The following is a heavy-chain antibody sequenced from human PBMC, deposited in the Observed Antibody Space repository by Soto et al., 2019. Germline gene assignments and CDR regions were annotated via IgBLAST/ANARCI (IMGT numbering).Heavy chain of an antibody. V-gene: IGHV3-30*18. J-gene: IGHJ4*02. Sequence: QVQLVESGGGVVQPGRSLRLSCAASGFTFSSYGMHWVRQAPGKGLEWVAVISYDGSNKYYADSVKGRFTISRDNSKNTLYLQMNSLRAEDTAVYYCAKGRLGTRITMIVVSPLADWGQGTLVTVSS. D-gene: IGHD3-22*01. CDR2: ISYDGSNK. CDR1: GFTFSSYG. CDR3: AKGRLGTRITMIVVSPLAD.